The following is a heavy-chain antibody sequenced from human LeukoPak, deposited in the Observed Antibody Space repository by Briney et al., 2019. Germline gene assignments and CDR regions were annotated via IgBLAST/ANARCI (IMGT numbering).Heavy chain of an antibody. D-gene: IGHD3-16*01. CDR3: ARGGGLDV. J-gene: IGHJ6*02. CDR1: GFTFSKYA. CDR2: ISGGGSNT. Sequence: PGGSLRLACAASGFTFSKYAMRWVRQAPGKGLEWVSVISGGGSNTQYADSVKGRFIISRDNAKNSLYLQMSNLRAEDTAVYFCARGGGLDVWGQGATVTVSS. V-gene: IGHV3-23*01.